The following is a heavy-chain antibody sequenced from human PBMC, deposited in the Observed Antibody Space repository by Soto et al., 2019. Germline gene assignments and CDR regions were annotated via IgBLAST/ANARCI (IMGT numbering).Heavy chain of an antibody. CDR2: VNHSGST. CDR1: GGSFRGYS. V-gene: IGHV4-34*01. Sequence: SETLSLTCAVYGGSFRGYSWTWIRQPPGKGLEWIGEVNHSGSTYYSPSPMSRVTLSIDTSKNQFSLKLSSVTAADTAVYYCARGRQVTPAALFKRAGDYSMDVWGQGTTVTVSS. D-gene: IGHD2-2*01. CDR3: ARGRQVTPAALFKRAGDYSMDV. J-gene: IGHJ6*02.